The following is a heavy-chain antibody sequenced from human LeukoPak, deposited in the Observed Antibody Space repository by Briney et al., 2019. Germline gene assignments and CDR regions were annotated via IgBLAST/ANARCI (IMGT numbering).Heavy chain of an antibody. CDR2: IWYDGSNK. CDR1: GFTLSSYG. Sequence: PGRSLRLSCAASGFTLSSYGMHWVRQAPGKGLEWVAVIWYDGSNKYYADSVKGRFTISRDNSKNTLYLQMNSLRAEDTAVYYCARADLASFMTTTPWGQGTLVTVSS. V-gene: IGHV3-33*01. CDR3: ARADLASFMTTTP. D-gene: IGHD4-17*01. J-gene: IGHJ4*02.